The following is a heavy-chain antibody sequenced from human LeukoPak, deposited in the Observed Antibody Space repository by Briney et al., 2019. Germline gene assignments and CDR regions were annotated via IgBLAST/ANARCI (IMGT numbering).Heavy chain of an antibody. D-gene: IGHD3-10*01. CDR1: GYTFTGYY. Sequence: ASVKVSCKASGYTFTGYYIHWVRQATGQGLEWMGWMNPNSGNTGYAQKFQGRVTMTRNTSISTAYMELSSLRSEDTAVYYCARGVGSSGSYYYYYMDVWGKGTTVTISS. J-gene: IGHJ6*03. CDR2: MNPNSGNT. V-gene: IGHV1-8*02. CDR3: ARGVGSSGSYYYYYMDV.